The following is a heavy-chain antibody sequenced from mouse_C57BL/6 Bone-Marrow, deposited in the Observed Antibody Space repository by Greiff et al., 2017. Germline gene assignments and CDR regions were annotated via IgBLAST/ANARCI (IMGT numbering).Heavy chain of an antibody. Sequence: VQLQQSGAELVKPGASVKLSCTASGFNIKDYYMHWVKQRTEQGLEWIGRIDPEDGETKYAPKFPGKATITADTSSNTAYLQLSSLTSEDTAVYYGARCDYYGSSYGYVDVWGTGTTVTVSS. V-gene: IGHV14-2*01. CDR1: GFNIKDYY. CDR3: ARCDYYGSSYGYVDV. J-gene: IGHJ1*03. D-gene: IGHD1-1*01. CDR2: IDPEDGET.